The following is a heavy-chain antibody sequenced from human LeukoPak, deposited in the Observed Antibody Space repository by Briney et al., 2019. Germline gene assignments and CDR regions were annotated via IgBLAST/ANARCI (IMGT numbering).Heavy chain of an antibody. CDR2: FDPEDGET. D-gene: IGHD1-7*01. J-gene: IGHJ3*02. Sequence: APVKVSCKVSGYTLTELSMHWVRQAPGKGLEWMGGFDPEDGETIYAQKSQGRVTMTEDTSADTAYMELSSLRSEDTAVYYCATDRGWNYLTGAFDIWGQGTMVTVSS. V-gene: IGHV1-24*01. CDR1: GYTLTELS. CDR3: ATDRGWNYLTGAFDI.